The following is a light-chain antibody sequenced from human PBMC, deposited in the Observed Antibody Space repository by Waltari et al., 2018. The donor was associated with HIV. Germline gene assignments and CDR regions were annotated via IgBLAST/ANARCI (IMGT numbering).Light chain of an antibody. Sequence: QSVLTQPPSVSGAPGQRVPHSCNGCRSNIGAGYHVPWYQHTPRTAPKPLIFTNDSRPAGSAVRVSCSRSCTAASPAITGLQADDDVEYYYQCVEDTLDRYVFGDGTKVTVL. J-gene: IGLJ1*01. CDR2: TND. CDR1: RSNIGAGYH. CDR3: QCVEDTLDRYV. V-gene: IGLV1-40*01.